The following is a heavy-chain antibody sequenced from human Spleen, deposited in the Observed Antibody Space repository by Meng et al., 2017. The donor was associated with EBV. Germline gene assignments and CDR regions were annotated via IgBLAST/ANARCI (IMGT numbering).Heavy chain of an antibody. CDR2: IYYSGTT. J-gene: IGHJ4*02. CDR1: GVSISSSGYY. V-gene: IGHV4-30-4*01. D-gene: IGHD3-22*01. Sequence: QVQLQAAGPGRLKPSQTLSLTCAVAGVSISSSGYYWSWIRQPPGKGLEWIGYIYYSGTTYYNPSLKSRVTISVDTSKNHFSLKLNSVTAADTAVYYCARASYFYDTSAFDYWGQGTLVTVSS. CDR3: ARASYFYDTSAFDY.